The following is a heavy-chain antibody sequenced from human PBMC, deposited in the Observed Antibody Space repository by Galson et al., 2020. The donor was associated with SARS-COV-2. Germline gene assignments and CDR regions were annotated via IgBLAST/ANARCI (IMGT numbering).Heavy chain of an antibody. D-gene: IGHD4-17*01. Sequence: SETLSLTCAVYGGSFSGYYWSWIRQPPGKGLEWIGEINHSGSTNYNPSLKSRVPISVDTSKNQFSLKLSSVTAADTAVYYCARSTTVTTFYYYYYGMDVWGQGTTVTVSS. J-gene: IGHJ6*02. CDR2: INHSGST. CDR3: ARSTTVTTFYYYYYGMDV. V-gene: IGHV4-34*01. CDR1: GGSFSGYY.